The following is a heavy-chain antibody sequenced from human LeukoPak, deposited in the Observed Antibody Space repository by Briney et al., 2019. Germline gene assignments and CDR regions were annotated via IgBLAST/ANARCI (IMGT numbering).Heavy chain of an antibody. J-gene: IGHJ2*01. Sequence: GGSLRLSCAASGFTFSSYAMHWVRQAPGKGLEWVAVISYDGSNKYYADSVKGRFTISRDNSKNTLYLQMNSLRAEDTAVYYCAKGSYGSGGSCYTRYWYFDLWGRGTLVTASS. CDR3: AKGSYGSGGSCYTRYWYFDL. D-gene: IGHD2-15*01. V-gene: IGHV3-30*04. CDR1: GFTFSSYA. CDR2: ISYDGSNK.